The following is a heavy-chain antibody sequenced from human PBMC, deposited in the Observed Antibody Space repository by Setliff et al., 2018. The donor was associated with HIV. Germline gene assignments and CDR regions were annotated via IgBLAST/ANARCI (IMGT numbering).Heavy chain of an antibody. CDR1: GFAFSDFS. V-gene: IGHV3-48*01. CDR2: ISSRSSTI. D-gene: IGHD3-16*02. J-gene: IGHJ4*02. CDR3: ARELYREWDY. Sequence: PGGSLRLSCAASGFAFSDFSMSWVRQAPGKGLEWVSSISSRSSTIYYADSVKGRFTISRDNAKNTVYLQMNSLRVEDTAVYYCARELYREWDYWGQGTLVTVSS.